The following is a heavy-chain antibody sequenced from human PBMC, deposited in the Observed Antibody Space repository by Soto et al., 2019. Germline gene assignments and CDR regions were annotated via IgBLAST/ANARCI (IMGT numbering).Heavy chain of an antibody. Sequence: SVKVSCKASGGTFSSYAISWVREAPGQGLEWMGGIIPIFGTANYAQKFQGRVTITADESTSTAYMELSSLRSEDTAVYYCASARATITGYYYYGMDVWGQGTTVTVSS. CDR1: GGTFSSYA. CDR2: IIPIFGTA. J-gene: IGHJ6*02. D-gene: IGHD5-12*01. V-gene: IGHV1-69*13. CDR3: ASARATITGYYYYGMDV.